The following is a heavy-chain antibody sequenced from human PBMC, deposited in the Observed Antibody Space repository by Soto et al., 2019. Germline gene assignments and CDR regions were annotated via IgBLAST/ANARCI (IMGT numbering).Heavy chain of an antibody. J-gene: IGHJ6*03. CDR1: GYTFTSYD. CDR2: MNPNSGNT. D-gene: IGHD2-15*01. V-gene: IGHV1-8*01. CDR3: ARGYCSGGSCYLGEYYYYYMDV. Sequence: ASVKVSCKASGYTFTSYDINWVRQATGQGLEWMGWMNPNSGNTGYAQKFQGRVTMTRNTSISTAYMELSGLRSEDTAVYYCARGYCSGGSCYLGEYYYYYMDVWGKGTTVTVSS.